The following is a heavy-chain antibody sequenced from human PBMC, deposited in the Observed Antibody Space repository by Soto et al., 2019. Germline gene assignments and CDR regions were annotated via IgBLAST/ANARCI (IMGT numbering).Heavy chain of an antibody. CDR3: TRGAERYCRGPNCYQQNDY. D-gene: IGHD2-15*01. V-gene: IGHV3-30-3*01. J-gene: IGHJ4*02. CDR2: ISSDGNDK. CDR1: GFTFSTYA. Sequence: QVQLVESGGGVVQPGRSLRLSCAASGFTFSTYAIHWVRQAPGKGLEWVAAISSDGNDKYYADSVKGRFSISRDNSRNXLXPQVNSLGAEDTAMYYWTRGAERYCRGPNCYQQNDYWGQGTLVTVSS.